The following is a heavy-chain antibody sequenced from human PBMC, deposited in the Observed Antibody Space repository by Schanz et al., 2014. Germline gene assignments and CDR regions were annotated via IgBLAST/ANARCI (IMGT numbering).Heavy chain of an antibody. D-gene: IGHD2-21*02. Sequence: EVQLVESGGGLVQPGGSLRLSCTASGFTFSSYWMHWVRQVPGKGLVWVAAVSSRSDEIKYADSVRGRFTISRDNSRSTMYLQMNSLRAEDTAVYFCAKDLGVDCGDGCFNWYFDLWGRGTLVTVSS. CDR3: AKDLGVDCGDGCFNWYFDL. CDR2: VSSRSDEI. V-gene: IGHV3-23*04. J-gene: IGHJ2*01. CDR1: GFTFSSYW.